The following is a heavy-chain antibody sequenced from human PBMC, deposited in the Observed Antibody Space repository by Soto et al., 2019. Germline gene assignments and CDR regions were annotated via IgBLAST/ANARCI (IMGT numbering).Heavy chain of an antibody. J-gene: IGHJ4*02. Sequence: QVQLQQWGAGLLKPSETLSLTCAVYGGSFSGYYWSWIRQPPGKGLEWIGEINHSGSTSYNPSLRSRVPISVDTSKNQFSLKLSSVTAADTAVYYCARGRRDIVVVPAAMGYFDYWGQGTLVTVSS. CDR2: INHSGST. CDR1: GGSFSGYY. CDR3: ARGRRDIVVVPAAMGYFDY. V-gene: IGHV4-34*01. D-gene: IGHD2-2*01.